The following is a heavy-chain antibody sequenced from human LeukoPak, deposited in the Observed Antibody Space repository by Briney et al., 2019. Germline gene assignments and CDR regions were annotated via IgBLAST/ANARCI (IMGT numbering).Heavy chain of an antibody. V-gene: IGHV4-34*01. D-gene: IGHD1/OR15-1a*01. CDR3: ARGPGTVGLSP. Sequence: SETLSLTCNVSGGSFTNYYWSWIRQTPEKGLEWIGQINHSGDTSYNPSLRSRITLSVDRSKNQFPLKVTSVTAADTGVYYCARGPGTVGLSPWGQGTLVTVSS. CDR1: GGSFTNYY. CDR2: INHSGDT. J-gene: IGHJ5*02.